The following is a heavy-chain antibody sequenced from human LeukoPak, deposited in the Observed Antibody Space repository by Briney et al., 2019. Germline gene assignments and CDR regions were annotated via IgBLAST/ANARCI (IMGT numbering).Heavy chain of an antibody. J-gene: IGHJ4*02. D-gene: IGHD3-3*02. CDR1: GYTFINYD. CDR2: LSPDSGNT. V-gene: IGHV1-8*03. CDR3: VALAR. Sequence: ASVKVSCTTSGYTFINYDINWVRQATGQGLEWMGYLSPDSGNTGYAQKFRGRVTITRDTSISTAYMDLSSLKSDDTAVYYCVALARWGQGTLVTVSS.